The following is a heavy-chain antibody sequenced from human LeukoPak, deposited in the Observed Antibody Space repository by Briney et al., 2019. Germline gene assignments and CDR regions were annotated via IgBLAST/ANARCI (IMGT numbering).Heavy chain of an antibody. D-gene: IGHD3-16*01. CDR1: GGSISSSSYY. Sequence: TSETLSLTCTVSGGSISSSSYYWGWIRQPPGKGLEWIGNIYYSGSTYYNPSLKSRVTISVDTSKNQFSLKLSSVTAADTAVYYCAREFPPGYDYVWGSYVWGQGTTVTVSS. CDR3: AREFPPGYDYVWGSYV. J-gene: IGHJ6*02. V-gene: IGHV4-39*07. CDR2: IYYSGST.